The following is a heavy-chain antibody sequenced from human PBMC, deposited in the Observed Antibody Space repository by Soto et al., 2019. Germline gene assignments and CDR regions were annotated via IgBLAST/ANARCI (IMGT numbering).Heavy chain of an antibody. CDR3: GSWSDPCTHYYFKLRHTSDDAMDV. CDR2: IKQDGSEK. J-gene: IGHJ6*02. V-gene: IGHV3-7*03. Sequence: GGSLRLSCAASGVTFDIYWISWVRQAPGKGLEWVGNIKQDGSEKFYVESVKGRFSISRDNAKKSVYLEMKSLRAEDTAVYYWGSWSDPCTHYYFKLRHTSDDAMDVWGQGTLVTVCS. D-gene: IGHD2-8*01. CDR1: GVTFDIYW.